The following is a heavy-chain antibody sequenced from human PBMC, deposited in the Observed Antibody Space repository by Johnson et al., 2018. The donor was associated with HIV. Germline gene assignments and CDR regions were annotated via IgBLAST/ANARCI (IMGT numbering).Heavy chain of an antibody. D-gene: IGHD3-10*01. J-gene: IGHJ3*02. CDR1: GFIVSSNY. Sequence: VQLVESGGGLVQPGGSPRLSCAASGFIVSSNYMSWVRQAPGKGLEWVSVLYSGGSTYYAGSVKGRFTISRENAKKSLYLQMNSLRAGDTAVYYCARAGKWSGDAFDIWGQGTTVTVSS. CDR2: LYSGGST. CDR3: ARAGKWSGDAFDI. V-gene: IGHV3-66*01.